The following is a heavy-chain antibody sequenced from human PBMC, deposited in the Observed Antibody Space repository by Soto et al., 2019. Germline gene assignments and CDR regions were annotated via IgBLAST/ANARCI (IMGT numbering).Heavy chain of an antibody. CDR3: ARRRTGTIYYYYGMDV. Sequence: SETLSLTCTVSGGSISSSSYYWGWIRQPPGKGLEWIGSIYYSGSTYYNPSLKSRVTISVDTSKNQFSLKLSSVTAADTAVYYCARRRTGTIYYYYGMDVWGQGTTVTVSS. D-gene: IGHD1-7*01. CDR1: GGSISSSSYY. J-gene: IGHJ6*02. CDR2: IYYSGST. V-gene: IGHV4-39*01.